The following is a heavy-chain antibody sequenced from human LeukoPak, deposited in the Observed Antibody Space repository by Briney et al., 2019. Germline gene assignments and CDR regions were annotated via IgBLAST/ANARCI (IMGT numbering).Heavy chain of an antibody. Sequence: ASVKVSCKASGYTFTGYYMHWVRQAPGQGLEWVGWINPNSGGTNYAQNFQGRVTMTRDTSISTAYMELSRLRSDDTAVYYCAREIAVAINWFDPWGQGTLVTVSS. V-gene: IGHV1-2*02. CDR1: GYTFTGYY. J-gene: IGHJ5*02. CDR2: INPNSGGT. D-gene: IGHD6-19*01. CDR3: AREIAVAINWFDP.